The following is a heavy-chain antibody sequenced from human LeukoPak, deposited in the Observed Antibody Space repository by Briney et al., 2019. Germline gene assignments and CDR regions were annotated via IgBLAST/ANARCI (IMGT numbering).Heavy chain of an antibody. CDR2: IYYSGST. CDR1: GGSISSGGYC. Sequence: SETLSLTCTVSGGSISSGGYCWSWIRQHPGKGLEWIGYIYYSGSTYYNPSLKSRVTISVDTSKNQFSLKLSSVTAADTAVYYCARAPPGIGSSARNAFDIWGQGTMVTVSS. J-gene: IGHJ3*02. V-gene: IGHV4-31*03. CDR3: ARAPPGIGSSARNAFDI. D-gene: IGHD3-10*01.